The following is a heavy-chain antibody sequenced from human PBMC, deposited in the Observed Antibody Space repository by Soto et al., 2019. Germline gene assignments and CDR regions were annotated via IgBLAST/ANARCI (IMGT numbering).Heavy chain of an antibody. CDR1: GGPISSPAHF. D-gene: IGHD2-2*01. V-gene: IGHV4-31*03. Sequence: SQTLSLTCTVSGGPISSPAHFWSWIRLHPEKGLEWIGYISYIGDTNYSPSLSSRITISADTSKSQFSLNLSSVTAADTAIYYCAKGGTSSQWFAPWGQGTLVTVSS. CDR3: AKGGTSSQWFAP. CDR2: ISYIGDT. J-gene: IGHJ5*02.